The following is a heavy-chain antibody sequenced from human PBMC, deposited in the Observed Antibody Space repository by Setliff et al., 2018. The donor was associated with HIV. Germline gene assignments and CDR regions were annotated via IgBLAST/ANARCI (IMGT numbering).Heavy chain of an antibody. Sequence: ASVKVSCKASGYTFTSDYIHWVRQAPGQGLEWMGIINPAGNPTSYAQKFQGRLTMTRDTSTNTVYMELSSLRSEDTAVYYCAKDDWDYYDSSGYYHLYYMDVWGKGTTVTVSS. D-gene: IGHD3-22*01. V-gene: IGHV1-46*01. CDR3: AKDDWDYYDSSGYYHLYYMDV. CDR2: INPAGNPT. CDR1: GYTFTSDY. J-gene: IGHJ6*03.